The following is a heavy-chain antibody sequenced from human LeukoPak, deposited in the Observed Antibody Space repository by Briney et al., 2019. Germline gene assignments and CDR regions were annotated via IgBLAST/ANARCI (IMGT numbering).Heavy chain of an antibody. CDR1: GFSFSNYV. J-gene: IGHJ4*02. CDR2: IYSDGGGK. Sequence: GGSLRLSCAASGFSFSNYVMHWVRQAPGKGLEWVAIIYSDGGGKSYAISVKGRFTISRDNSKNTLYLQLTSLRAEDTAIYYCAKVSVQYSSSSDAFDYWGRGTPVTVSS. V-gene: IGHV3-33*03. CDR3: AKVSVQYSSSSDAFDY. D-gene: IGHD6-6*01.